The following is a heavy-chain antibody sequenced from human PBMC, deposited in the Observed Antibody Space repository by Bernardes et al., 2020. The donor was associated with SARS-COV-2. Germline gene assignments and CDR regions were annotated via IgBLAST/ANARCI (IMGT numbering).Heavy chain of an antibody. D-gene: IGHD2-21*01. Sequence: ASVKFSCTASGFIFSDYYTHWFRQAPGHGLELMVWITPKSGPTNHAQKFQGRVTMTRDTSISTDYMELSRLRSDDTAVYYCARTFYYDRGGDSLFDYWGQGTPVTVSS. V-gene: IGHV1-2*02. CDR2: ITPKSGPT. J-gene: IGHJ4*02. CDR1: GFIFSDYY. CDR3: ARTFYYDRGGDSLFDY.